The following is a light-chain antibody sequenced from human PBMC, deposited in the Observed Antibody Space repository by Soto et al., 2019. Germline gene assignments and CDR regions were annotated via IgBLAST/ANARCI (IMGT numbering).Light chain of an antibody. Sequence: DIQMTQSPSTLSASVGDRVTITCRASQSISSWLAWYQQKPGKAPKLLIYDASSLESGVPSRFSGRGSGTAFTLTISSLQPDDLATYFCQQYSTSYPWTFGQGTNVEIK. CDR1: QSISSW. CDR2: DAS. J-gene: IGKJ1*01. V-gene: IGKV1-5*01. CDR3: QQYSTSYPWT.